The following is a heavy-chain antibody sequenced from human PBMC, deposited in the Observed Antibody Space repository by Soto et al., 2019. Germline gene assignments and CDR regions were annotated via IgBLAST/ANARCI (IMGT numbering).Heavy chain of an antibody. Sequence: GGSLRLSCAASGFTFSSYGMHWVRQAPGKGLEWVAVISYDGSNKYYADSVKGRFTISRDNAKNSVYLQMDSLRVEDTAVYYCAREGALKPFSSWGQGALVTVSS. J-gene: IGHJ5*02. CDR3: AREGALKPFSS. V-gene: IGHV3-30*03. CDR2: ISYDGSNK. CDR1: GFTFSSYG.